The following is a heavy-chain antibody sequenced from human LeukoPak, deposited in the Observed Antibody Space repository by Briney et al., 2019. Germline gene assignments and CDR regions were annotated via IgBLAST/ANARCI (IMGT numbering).Heavy chain of an antibody. J-gene: IGHJ4*02. CDR2: IIPIFGTA. CDR3: ASGSRSSGWHRYYFDY. D-gene: IGHD6-19*01. CDR1: GYTFTSYG. Sequence: SVKVSCKASGYTFTSYGISWVRQAPGQGLEWMGGIIPIFGTANYAQKFQGKVTITADESTSTAYMELSSLRSEDTAVYYCASGSRSSGWHRYYFDYWGQGTLVTVSS. V-gene: IGHV1-69*13.